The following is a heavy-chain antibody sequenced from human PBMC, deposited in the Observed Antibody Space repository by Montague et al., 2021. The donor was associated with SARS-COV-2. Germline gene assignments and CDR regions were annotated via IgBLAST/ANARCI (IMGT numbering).Heavy chain of an antibody. J-gene: IGHJ3*02. CDR2: IYHSGRT. CDR1: GYSISTGYY. CDR3: AKVAGSHDTFDI. D-gene: IGHD6-19*01. Sequence: SETLSLTCTVSGYSISTGYYWGWIRQPPGKGLEWIGTIYHSGRTYFNPSLKSRVTISVDTSKNQFSLNLSSVTAADTAVYYCAKVAGSHDTFDIWGRGTMVTASS. V-gene: IGHV4-38-2*02.